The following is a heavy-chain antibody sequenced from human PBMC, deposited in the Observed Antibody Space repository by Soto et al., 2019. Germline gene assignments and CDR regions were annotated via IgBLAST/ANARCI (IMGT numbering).Heavy chain of an antibody. Sequence: PSETLSLTCTVSGGSSSNSRFYWGWLRQPPGKGLEWIGSIYYSGITYYNPSLKSRVTISVDTSRNQFSLKLSSVTAADTAVYYCARSVTWYRVSDFWGHGRLVT. CDR2: IYYSGIT. D-gene: IGHD2-15*01. CDR1: GGSSSNSRFY. CDR3: ARSVTWYRVSDF. V-gene: IGHV4-39*01. J-gene: IGHJ4*01.